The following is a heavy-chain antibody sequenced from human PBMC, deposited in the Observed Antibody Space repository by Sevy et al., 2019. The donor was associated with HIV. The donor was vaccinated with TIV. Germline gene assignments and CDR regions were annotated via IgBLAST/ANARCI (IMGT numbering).Heavy chain of an antibody. D-gene: IGHD4-4*01. CDR3: AREDPVSHYSNYEGVDY. CDR1: GFTFSSYA. Sequence: GGSLRLSCAASGFTFSSYAMHWVRQAPGKGLEWVAVISYDGSNKYYADSVKGRFTISRDNSRNTLYLQMNSLRAEDTAVYYCAREDPVSHYSNYEGVDYWGQGTLVTVSS. V-gene: IGHV3-30-3*01. CDR2: ISYDGSNK. J-gene: IGHJ4*02.